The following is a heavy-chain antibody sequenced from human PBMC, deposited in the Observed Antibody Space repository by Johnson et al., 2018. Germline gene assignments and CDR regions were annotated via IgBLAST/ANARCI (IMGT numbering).Heavy chain of an antibody. J-gene: IGHJ6*03. CDR3: ARGGSLAASYYSYYMDV. D-gene: IGHD2-15*01. CDR2: IYSGGST. V-gene: IGHV3-66*02. Sequence: VQLVESGGGLVQPGGSLRLSCAASGFSVSTNYMSWVRQAPGKGLEWVSVIYSGGSTYYADSVKGRFTISRDNSKNTVYLQRNSLRGEDTAVYYCARGGSLAASYYSYYMDVWGKGTTVTVSS. CDR1: GFSVSTNY.